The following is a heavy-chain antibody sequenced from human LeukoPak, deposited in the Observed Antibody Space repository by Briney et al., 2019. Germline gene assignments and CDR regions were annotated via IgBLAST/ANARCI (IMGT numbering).Heavy chain of an antibody. V-gene: IGHV2-70*01. CDR2: IDWDDDK. D-gene: IGHD3-22*01. Sequence: SGPTLVNPTQTLTLTCTFSGFSLSTSGMCVRWIRQPPGKALEWLALIDWDDDKYYSTSLKTRLTISKDTSKNQVVLTMTNMDPVDTATYYCARYTYYYDSSGYYAKDNWFDPWGQGTLVTVSS. CDR1: GFSLSTSGMC. CDR3: ARYTYYYDSSGYYAKDNWFDP. J-gene: IGHJ5*02.